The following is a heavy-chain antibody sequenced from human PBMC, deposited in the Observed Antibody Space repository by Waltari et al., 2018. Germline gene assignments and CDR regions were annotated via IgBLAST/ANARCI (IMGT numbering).Heavy chain of an antibody. J-gene: IGHJ4*02. CDR3: VRGGVAVAGPDDY. Sequence: EVQLVESGGGLVQPGGSLRLSCAASGFTFSDYWMSWVRQAPGKGLEWGANIKQDGSEKYYVDSVKGRFTVSRVNAKNSLFLQMNSLRVEDTAVYYCVRGGVAVAGPDDYWGQGTLVTVSS. V-gene: IGHV3-7*04. CDR2: IKQDGSEK. D-gene: IGHD6-19*01. CDR1: GFTFSDYW.